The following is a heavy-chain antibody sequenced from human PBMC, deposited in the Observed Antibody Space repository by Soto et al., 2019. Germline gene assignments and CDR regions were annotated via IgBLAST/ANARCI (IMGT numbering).Heavy chain of an antibody. CDR3: TMTGELVPWGGY. CDR2: IRSKANSYAT. J-gene: IGHJ4*02. Sequence: GGSLRLSCAASGFTFSGSAMHWVRQASGKGLEWVGRIRSKANSYATAYAASVKGRFTISRDDSKNTAYLQMNSLKTEEPAVYYCTMTGELVPWGGYWGQGTLVTVSS. V-gene: IGHV3-73*01. D-gene: IGHD1-26*01. CDR1: GFTFSGSA.